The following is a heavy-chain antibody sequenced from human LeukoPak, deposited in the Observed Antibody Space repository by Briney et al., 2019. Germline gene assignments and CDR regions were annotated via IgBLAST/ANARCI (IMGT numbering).Heavy chain of an antibody. Sequence: PGGSLRLSCAASGFTFSSYSMNWVHQAPGKGLEWVSYISSSSSTIYYADSVKGRFTISRDNAKNSLYLQMNSLRAEDTAVYYCARDGHCGGDCFPRDFDYWGQGTLVTVSS. CDR2: ISSSSSTI. V-gene: IGHV3-48*04. J-gene: IGHJ4*02. CDR3: ARDGHCGGDCFPRDFDY. CDR1: GFTFSSYS. D-gene: IGHD2-21*02.